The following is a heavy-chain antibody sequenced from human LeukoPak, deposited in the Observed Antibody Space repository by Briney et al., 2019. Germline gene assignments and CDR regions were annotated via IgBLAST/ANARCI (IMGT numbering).Heavy chain of an antibody. Sequence: GGSLRLSCAASRFIFSSYGMSWVRQAPGKGLEWVSSISGSGGSTYYADPVKGRFTISRDNSKNTLYLQMNSLRAEDTAVYYCAKSSYYDSSGYYREYYFDYWGQGTLVTVSS. V-gene: IGHV3-23*01. J-gene: IGHJ4*02. CDR2: ISGSGGST. D-gene: IGHD3-22*01. CDR1: RFIFSSYG. CDR3: AKSSYYDSSGYYREYYFDY.